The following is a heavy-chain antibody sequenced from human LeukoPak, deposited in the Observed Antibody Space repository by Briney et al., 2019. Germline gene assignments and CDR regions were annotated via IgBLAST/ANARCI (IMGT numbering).Heavy chain of an antibody. CDR1: GFTFSSYA. D-gene: IGHD3-10*01. CDR2: ISYDGSNK. V-gene: IGHV3-30*04. CDR3: AREHLGEIDP. Sequence: TGGSLRLSCAASGFTFSSYAMHWVRQAPGKGLEWVAVISYDGSNKYYADSVKGRFTISRDNSKNTLYLQMNSLRAEDTAVYYCAREHLGEIDPWGQGTLVTVSS. J-gene: IGHJ5*02.